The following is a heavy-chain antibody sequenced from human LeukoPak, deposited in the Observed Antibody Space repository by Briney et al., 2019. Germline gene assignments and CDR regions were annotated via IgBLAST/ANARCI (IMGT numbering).Heavy chain of an antibody. V-gene: IGHV4-39*07. J-gene: IGHJ6*03. CDR3: ARDGARYFGYYYMDV. CDR2: IYYSGST. Sequence: SETLSLTCTVSGGSISSSSYYWGWIRQPPGKGLEWIGSIYYSGSTYYNPSLKSRVTISVDTSKNQFSLKLSSVTAADTAVYYCARDGARYFGYYYMDVWGKGTTVTVSS. D-gene: IGHD2/OR15-2a*01. CDR1: GGSISSSSYY.